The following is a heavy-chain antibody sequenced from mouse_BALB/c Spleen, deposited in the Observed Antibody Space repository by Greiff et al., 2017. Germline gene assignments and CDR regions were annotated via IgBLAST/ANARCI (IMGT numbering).Heavy chain of an antibody. J-gene: IGHJ3*01. Sequence: EVQLVESGGGLVKPGGSLKLSCAASGFTFSSYTMSWVRQTPEKRLEWVATISSGGSYTYYPDSVKGRFTISRDNAKNTLYLQMSSLKSEDTAMYYCTRPPTARAPAWFAYWGQGTLVTVSA. CDR3: TRPPTARAPAWFAY. D-gene: IGHD3-2*01. V-gene: IGHV5-6-4*01. CDR2: ISSGGSYT. CDR1: GFTFSSYT.